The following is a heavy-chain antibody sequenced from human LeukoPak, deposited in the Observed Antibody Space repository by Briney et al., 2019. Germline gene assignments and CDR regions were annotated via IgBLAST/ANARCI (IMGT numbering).Heavy chain of an antibody. J-gene: IGHJ3*02. CDR3: TTNDAFDI. CDR1: GFTFSNAW. CDR2: IKRNPDGGPT. Sequence: PGGSLRLSCAASGFTFSNAWMNWVRQAPGKGLAWVGCIKRNPDGGPTDYSAPVKGRFTISRDDSKNTLYLQMNSLKTEVTAVYYCTTNDAFDIWGQGTMVIVSS. V-gene: IGHV3-15*01.